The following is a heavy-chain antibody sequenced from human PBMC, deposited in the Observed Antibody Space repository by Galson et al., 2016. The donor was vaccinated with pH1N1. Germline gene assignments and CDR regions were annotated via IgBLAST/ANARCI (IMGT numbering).Heavy chain of an antibody. J-gene: IGHJ4*02. V-gene: IGHV1-69*13. D-gene: IGHD3-10*02. CDR1: GGIFTTNA. Sequence: SVKVSCKAPGGIFTTNAISWVRQAPGQGLEWMGRIIPLFRVADYAQKFQGRLTITATDSTPIAYMELSGLTSEDTAVYFCARHPDYQCSGTHFELWGQGTQVTVSS. CDR3: ARHPDYQCSGTHFEL. CDR2: IIPLFRVA.